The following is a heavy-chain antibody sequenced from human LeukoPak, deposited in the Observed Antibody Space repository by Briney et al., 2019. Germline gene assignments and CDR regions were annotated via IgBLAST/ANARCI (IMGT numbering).Heavy chain of an antibody. CDR3: ARAPLRYFDWRFDY. D-gene: IGHD3-9*01. V-gene: IGHV3-30*03. CDR1: GFTFSSYG. CDR2: ISYDGSNK. Sequence: GGSLRLSCAASGFTFSSYGMHWVRQAPGKGLEWVAVISYDGSNKYYADSVKGRFTISRDNSKNTLYLQMNSLRAEDTAVYYCARAPLRYFDWRFDYWGQGTLVTVSS. J-gene: IGHJ4*02.